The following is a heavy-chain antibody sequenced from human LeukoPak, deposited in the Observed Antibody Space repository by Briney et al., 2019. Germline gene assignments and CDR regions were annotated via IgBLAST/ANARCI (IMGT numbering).Heavy chain of an antibody. CDR2: IIPIFGTA. CDR3: ARAPSGVSHYYYYMDV. J-gene: IGHJ6*03. CDR1: GYTFTGYY. V-gene: IGHV1-69*13. D-gene: IGHD2-15*01. Sequence: SVKVSCKASGYTFTGYYMHWVRQAPGQGLEWMGGIIPIFGTANYAQKFQGRVTITADESTSTAYMELSSLRAEDTAVYYCARAPSGVSHYYYYMDVWGKGTTVTISS.